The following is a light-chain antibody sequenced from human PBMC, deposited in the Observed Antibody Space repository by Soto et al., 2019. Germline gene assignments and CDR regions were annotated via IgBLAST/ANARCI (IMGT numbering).Light chain of an antibody. Sequence: EAVLTQSRATLSVFPEERATLSCRASQSVATNLAWYQQRPGQAPRLLIYGASKRAIGLPARFSGSGSGTEFTLTITRLQSEDFAVYYCQQYNKWPQTFGQGTKVDIK. CDR2: GAS. J-gene: IGKJ1*01. V-gene: IGKV3-15*01. CDR1: QSVATN. CDR3: QQYNKWPQT.